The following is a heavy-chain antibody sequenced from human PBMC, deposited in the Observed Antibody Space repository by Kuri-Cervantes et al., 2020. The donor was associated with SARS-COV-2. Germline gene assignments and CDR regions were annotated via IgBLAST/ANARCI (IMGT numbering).Heavy chain of an antibody. D-gene: IGHD3-22*01. CDR2: ISSSSSYI. V-gene: IGHV3-21*01. Sequence: GESLKISCAASGFTFSSYSMNWVRQAPGKGLKWVSSISSSSSYIYYADSVKGRFTISRDNAKNSLYLQMNSLRAEDTAVYYCASPSSGYSGGFDYWGQGTLVTVSS. CDR3: ASPSSGYSGGFDY. J-gene: IGHJ4*02. CDR1: GFTFSSYS.